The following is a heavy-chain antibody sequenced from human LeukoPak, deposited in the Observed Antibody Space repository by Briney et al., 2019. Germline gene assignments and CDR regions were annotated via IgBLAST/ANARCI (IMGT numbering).Heavy chain of an antibody. D-gene: IGHD3-3*02. CDR2: IYHSGST. J-gene: IGHJ4*02. CDR3: ARLSIASRAGFDY. V-gene: IGHV4-38-2*01. Sequence: SETLSLNCAVSGYSISSGYYWGWIRQPPGKGLEWIGSIYHSGSTYYNPSLKSRVTISVDTSRNQFSLKLSSVTAADTAVYYCARLSIASRAGFDYWGQGTLVTVSS. CDR1: GYSISSGYY.